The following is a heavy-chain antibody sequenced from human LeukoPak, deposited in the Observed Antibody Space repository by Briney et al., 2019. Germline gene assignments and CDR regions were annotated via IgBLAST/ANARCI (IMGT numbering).Heavy chain of an antibody. V-gene: IGHV1-2*02. J-gene: IGHJ6*03. CDR2: INPNSGGT. CDR3: ARGVVVYSYYYYMDV. CDR1: GYTFTGYH. D-gene: IGHD2-15*01. Sequence: ASLKVSCKASGYTFTGYHMHWVRQAPGQGLEWMAWINPNSGGTKYAQKFQGRVTMTRDTSTSTAYMELSRLRSDDTAVYYCARGVVVYSYYYYMDVWGKGTTVTVSS.